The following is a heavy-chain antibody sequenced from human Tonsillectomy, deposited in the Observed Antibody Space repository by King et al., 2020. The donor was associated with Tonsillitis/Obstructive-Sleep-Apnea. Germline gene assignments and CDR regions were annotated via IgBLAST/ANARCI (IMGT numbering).Heavy chain of an antibody. V-gene: IGHV4-39*07. Sequence: QLQESGPGLLKPSETLSLTCTVSGGSISSSSFYWGWIRQPPGKGLEWIGSIYYSGGSYYNPSLKSRVTISVDTSKNQFSLKLSSLTAADTAVYYCARDPAGFADYWGQGTLVTVSS. CDR3: ARDPAGFADY. CDR1: GGSISSSSFY. J-gene: IGHJ4*02. CDR2: IYYSGGS.